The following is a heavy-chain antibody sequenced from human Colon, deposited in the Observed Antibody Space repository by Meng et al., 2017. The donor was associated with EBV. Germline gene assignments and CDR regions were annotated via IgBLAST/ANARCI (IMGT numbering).Heavy chain of an antibody. CDR1: GFIFRTYS. V-gene: IGHV3-21*01. CDR2: LSDSGTYM. CDR3: ARRVGTGFDY. D-gene: IGHD1-1*01. J-gene: IGHJ4*01. Sequence: EVHLVESGGXLVKPGGSLXLSCAGSGFIFRTYSMNWVRQAPGKGLEWVASLSDSGTYMYYADSVRGRFTISGDYAKNSLYLEMNSLTAEDTGVYYCARRVGTGFDYWGHGTLVIVSS.